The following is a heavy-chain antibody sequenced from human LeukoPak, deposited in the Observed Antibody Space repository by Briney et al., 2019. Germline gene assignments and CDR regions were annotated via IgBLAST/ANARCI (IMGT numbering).Heavy chain of an antibody. Sequence: ASVKVSCKASGYTFTGYYMHWVRQAPGQGLEWMGWINPRSGGTNYAQKFQGRITMTGDTSINTAYMELSRLSSDDTAVYFCAGRPDTSMVAIFDYWGQGTLVTISS. CDR2: INPRSGGT. CDR1: GYTFTGYY. V-gene: IGHV1-2*02. D-gene: IGHD5-18*01. J-gene: IGHJ4*02. CDR3: AGRPDTSMVAIFDY.